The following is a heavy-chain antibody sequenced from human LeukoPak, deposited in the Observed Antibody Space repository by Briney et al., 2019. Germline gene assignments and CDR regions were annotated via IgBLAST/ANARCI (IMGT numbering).Heavy chain of an antibody. CDR1: GFTVSNNY. V-gene: IGHV3-53*01. J-gene: IGHJ4*02. D-gene: IGHD4-17*01. CDR3: ARMNDYGDYLRY. Sequence: GGSLRLSCAASGFTVSNNYMSWVRQAPGKGLEWVSVIYSGGGTHCAGSVKGRFIISRDNSKNTVYLQMNSLRAEDTAVYYCARMNDYGDYLRYWGQGTLVTVSS. CDR2: IYSGGGT.